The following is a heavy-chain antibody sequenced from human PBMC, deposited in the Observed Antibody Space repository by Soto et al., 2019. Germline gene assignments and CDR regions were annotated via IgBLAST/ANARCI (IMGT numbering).Heavy chain of an antibody. Sequence: SETLSLTCAVYGGSFSGYYWSWIRQPPGKGLEWIGEINHSGSTNYNPSLKSRVTISVDTSKNQFSLKLSSVTAADTAVYYCARTVAYHYYYMDVWGKGTTVTVSS. J-gene: IGHJ6*03. V-gene: IGHV4-34*01. CDR3: ARTVAYHYYYMDV. CDR2: INHSGST. CDR1: GGSFSGYY. D-gene: IGHD6-19*01.